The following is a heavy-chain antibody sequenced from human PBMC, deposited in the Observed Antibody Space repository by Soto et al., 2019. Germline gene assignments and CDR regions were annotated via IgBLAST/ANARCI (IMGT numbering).Heavy chain of an antibody. D-gene: IGHD1-26*01. Sequence: EVQLVESGGGLVQPGGSLRLSCAASGFTFSSYDMHWVRQATGKGLEWVSAIGTAGDTYYPGSVKGRFTISRENAKNSLYLQMNSLRAGDTAVYYCARVGGYYAFDIWGRGTMVTVSS. CDR3: ARVGGYYAFDI. CDR1: GFTFSSYD. J-gene: IGHJ3*02. V-gene: IGHV3-13*01. CDR2: IGTAGDT.